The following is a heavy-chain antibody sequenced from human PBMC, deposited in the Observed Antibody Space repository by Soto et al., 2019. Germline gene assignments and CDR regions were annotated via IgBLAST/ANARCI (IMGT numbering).Heavy chain of an antibody. CDR2: IGTAGDP. D-gene: IGHD3-22*01. V-gene: IGHV3-13*05. CDR3: ARAYDSSGEGYYYYGMDV. J-gene: IGHJ6*02. CDR1: GFTFSSYD. Sequence: EVQLVESGGGLVQPGGSLRLSCAASGFTFSSYDMHWVRQATGKGLEWVSAIGTAGDPYYPGSVKGRLTISRENAKNSLYLQMNSLRAGDTAVYYCARAYDSSGEGYYYYGMDVWGQGTTVTVSS.